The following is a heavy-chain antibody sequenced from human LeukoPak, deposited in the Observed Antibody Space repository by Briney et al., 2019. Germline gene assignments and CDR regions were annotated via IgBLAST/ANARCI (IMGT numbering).Heavy chain of an antibody. J-gene: IGHJ3*02. CDR3: AREWVGATKGAFDI. CDR2: INTNTGNP. V-gene: IGHV7-4-1*02. Sequence: ASVKVSCKASGYTFTSYAMNWVRQAPGQGLEWMGWINTNTGNPTYAQGFTGRFVFSLDTSVSTAYLQISSLKAEDTAVYYCAREWVGATKGAFDIWGQGTMVTVSS. CDR1: GYTFTSYA. D-gene: IGHD1-26*01.